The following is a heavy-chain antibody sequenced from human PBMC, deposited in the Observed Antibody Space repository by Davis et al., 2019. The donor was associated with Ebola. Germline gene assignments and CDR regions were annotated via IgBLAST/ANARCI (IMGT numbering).Heavy chain of an antibody. Sequence: ASVKVSCKTSGYTFTSYYLHWVRQAPGQGLEWMGVINPSGGSTGYVKKFQGRFTMTSDTSTGTVYMELSSLRSEDTAVYFCARGGYSSGWRGDVSDYWGQGTLVTVSS. CDR2: INPSGGST. CDR3: ARGGYSSGWRGDVSDY. D-gene: IGHD2-21*01. CDR1: GYTFTSYY. V-gene: IGHV1-46*01. J-gene: IGHJ4*02.